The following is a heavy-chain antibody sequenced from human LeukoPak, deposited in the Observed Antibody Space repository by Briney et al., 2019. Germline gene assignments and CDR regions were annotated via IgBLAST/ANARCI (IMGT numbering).Heavy chain of an antibody. CDR2: ISSSGSTI. D-gene: IGHD5-18*01. V-gene: IGHV3-48*03. Sequence: GGSLRLSCAASGFTFSSYEMNWVRQAPGKGLEWVSYISSSGSTIYYAGSVKGRFTISRDNAKNSLYLQMNSLRAEDTAVYYCARGGYSYLRYYYYYMDVWGKGTTVTISS. CDR3: ARGGYSYLRYYYYYMDV. J-gene: IGHJ6*03. CDR1: GFTFSSYE.